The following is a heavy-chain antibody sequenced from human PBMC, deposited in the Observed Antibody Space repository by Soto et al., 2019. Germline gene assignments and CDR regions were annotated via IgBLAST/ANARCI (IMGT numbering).Heavy chain of an antibody. D-gene: IGHD1-26*01. CDR3: ARDGVVGPYRGDY. V-gene: IGHV3-30-3*01. Sequence: QVQLVESGGGVVQPGRSLRLSCAASGFTFSSYAMHWVRQAPGKGLEWVAVISYDGSNKYYADSVKGRFTISRDNSKNTLYLQMNSLRAEDTAVYYCARDGVVGPYRGDYWGQGTLVTVSS. J-gene: IGHJ4*02. CDR2: ISYDGSNK. CDR1: GFTFSSYA.